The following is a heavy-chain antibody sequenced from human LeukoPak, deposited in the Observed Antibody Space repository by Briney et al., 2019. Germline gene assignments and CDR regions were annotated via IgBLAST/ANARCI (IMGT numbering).Heavy chain of an antibody. D-gene: IGHD7-27*01. Sequence: SETLSLTCTVSGGSISSSSYYWGWIRQPPGKGLEWIGSIYYSGSTYYNPSLKSRVTISVDTSKNQFSLKLSSVTAAGTAVYYCAATWGRGYWGQGTLVTVSS. CDR2: IYYSGST. CDR1: GGSISSSSYY. J-gene: IGHJ4*02. V-gene: IGHV4-39*01. CDR3: AATWGRGY.